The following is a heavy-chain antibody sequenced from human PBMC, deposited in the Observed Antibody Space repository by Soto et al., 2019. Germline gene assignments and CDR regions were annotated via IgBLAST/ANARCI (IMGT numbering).Heavy chain of an antibody. J-gene: IGHJ4*02. Sequence: GASVKVSCKASGYTFTSYGISWVRQAPGQGLEWMGWISAYNGNTNYAQKLQGRVTMTTDTSTSTAYMELRSLRSDDTAVYYCARGLHVDTAMVQGYFDYWGQGTLVTVSS. CDR1: GYTFTSYG. V-gene: IGHV1-18*01. CDR3: ARGLHVDTAMVQGYFDY. CDR2: ISAYNGNT. D-gene: IGHD5-18*01.